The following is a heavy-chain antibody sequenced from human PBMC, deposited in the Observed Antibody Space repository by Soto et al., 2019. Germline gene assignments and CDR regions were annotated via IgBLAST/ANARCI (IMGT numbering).Heavy chain of an antibody. V-gene: IGHV3-74*01. CDR2: IESDGSST. Sequence: EVQLVESGGGLVQPGGSLRLSCAASGFTFSTYWMHWVRQAPGKGLVWVSRIESDGSSTSYADSVKGRFTISRDNAKNTLYLQMNRLRAEDMAVYYCASTITMVRGHGMDVWGQGTTVTVSS. CDR1: GFTFSTYW. D-gene: IGHD3-10*01. CDR3: ASTITMVRGHGMDV. J-gene: IGHJ6*02.